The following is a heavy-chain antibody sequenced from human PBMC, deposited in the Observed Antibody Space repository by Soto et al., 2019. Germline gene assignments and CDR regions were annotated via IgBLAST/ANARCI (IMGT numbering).Heavy chain of an antibody. CDR1: GDTVSSNSFA. D-gene: IGHD2-15*01. CDR2: TYYRSRWYS. J-gene: IGHJ6*02. Sequence: SQTLSLTCVGSGDTVSSNSFAWNCVRQSPSRGLEWLGRTYYRSRWYSDYAVSVRSRIDINADTSKNQVSLQLNSVTPEDTAVYYCARSEEDSDYYYYGMDVWGQGTMVTVSS. CDR3: ARSEEDSDYYYYGMDV. V-gene: IGHV6-1*01.